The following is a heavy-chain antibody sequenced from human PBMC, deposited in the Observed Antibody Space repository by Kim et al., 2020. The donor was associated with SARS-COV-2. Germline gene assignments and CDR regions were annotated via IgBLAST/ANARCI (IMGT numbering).Heavy chain of an antibody. J-gene: IGHJ6*02. CDR3: ARDASKYCSRTSCYSGYYYYGMDV. Sequence: ASVKVSCKASGYTFTDYGIGWVRQAPGQGLEWMGWISVYNGDIKYAQKFQGRVTVTTETSTSTAYMELRSLRSDDTAVYYCARDASKYCSRTSCYSGYYYYGMDVWGQGTTVTVSS. V-gene: IGHV1-18*04. CDR1: GYTFTDYG. CDR2: ISVYNGDI. D-gene: IGHD2-2*02.